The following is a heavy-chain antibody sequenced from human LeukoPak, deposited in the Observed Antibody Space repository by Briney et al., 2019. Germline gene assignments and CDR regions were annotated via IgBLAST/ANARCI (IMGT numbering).Heavy chain of an antibody. CDR3: AKEMYGSGSYYNRAFDY. J-gene: IGHJ4*02. CDR2: IRYDGSNN. V-gene: IGHV3-30*02. Sequence: GGSLRLSCAASGFTFSSYGMHWVRQAPCKGLEWVAFIRYDGSNNYYADSVKGRFTISRDNSKNTLYLQMNSLRAEDTAVYYCAKEMYGSGSYYNRAFDYWGQGTLVTVSS. CDR1: GFTFSSYG. D-gene: IGHD3-10*01.